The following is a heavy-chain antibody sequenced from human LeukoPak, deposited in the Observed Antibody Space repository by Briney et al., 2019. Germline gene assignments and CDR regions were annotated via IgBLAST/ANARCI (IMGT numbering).Heavy chain of an antibody. V-gene: IGHV1-69*06. CDR1: GGTFSSYA. Sequence: GASVKVSCKASGGTFSSYAISWVRQAPGQGLEWMGGIIPIFGTANYAQKFQGRVTITADKSTSTAYMELSSLRSEDTAVYYCARTVANSGYDLASLGYWGQGTLVTVSS. J-gene: IGHJ4*02. CDR2: IIPIFGTA. CDR3: ARTVANSGYDLASLGY. D-gene: IGHD5-12*01.